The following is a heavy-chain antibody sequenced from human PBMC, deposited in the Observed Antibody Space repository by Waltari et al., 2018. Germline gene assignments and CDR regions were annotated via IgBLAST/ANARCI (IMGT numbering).Heavy chain of an antibody. CDR2: SSGSGEST. D-gene: IGHD4-17*01. CDR1: GVILRSTP. J-gene: IGHJ4*02. Sequence: EVQLLEPGGTLVQPGGSLRVSCAASGVILRSTPFSWVRQAPGKGLEWVSSSSGSGESTYYAESVKGRFTISRDNSKHTVFLQMDNLRVDDTAVYYCARDPLNDYGGWDDYWGQGTLVTVSS. V-gene: IGHV3-23*01. CDR3: ARDPLNDYGGWDDY.